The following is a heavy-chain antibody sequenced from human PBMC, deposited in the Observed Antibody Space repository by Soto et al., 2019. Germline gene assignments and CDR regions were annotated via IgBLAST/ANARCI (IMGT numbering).Heavy chain of an antibody. Sequence: SVKVSCKASGGTFSSYAMSWVRQAPGQGLEWMGGIIPIFGTANYAQKFQGRVTITADESTSTAYMELSSLRSEDTAVYYCARINYYDSSGYSNWFDPWGQGTLVTVSS. V-gene: IGHV1-69*13. D-gene: IGHD3-22*01. J-gene: IGHJ5*02. CDR2: IIPIFGTA. CDR1: GGTFSSYA. CDR3: ARINYYDSSGYSNWFDP.